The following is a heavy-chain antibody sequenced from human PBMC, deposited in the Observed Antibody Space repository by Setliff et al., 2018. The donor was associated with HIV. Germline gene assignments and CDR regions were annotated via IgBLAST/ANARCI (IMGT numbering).Heavy chain of an antibody. D-gene: IGHD4-17*01. CDR1: GYTFSDYY. CDR3: ARPGGSYGDYGWYLRF. V-gene: IGHV1-69-2*01. CDR2: VDPEDGET. J-gene: IGHJ4*02. Sequence: ASVKVSCKASGYTFSDYYMHWVQQAPGKGLEWMGRVDPEDGETKYAEKFQGRVTITADTSTDTVYMELRSLRSDDTAMYYCARPGGSYGDYGWYLRFWGQGTLVTVSS.